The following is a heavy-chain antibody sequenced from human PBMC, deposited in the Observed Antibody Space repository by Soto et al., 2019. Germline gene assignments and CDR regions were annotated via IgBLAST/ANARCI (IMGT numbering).Heavy chain of an antibody. CDR3: AHRPSYCSGGSCYSGCDY. Sequence: QITLKESGPTLVKPTQTLTLTCTFSGFSLSTSGVGVGWISQPPGKALEWLALIYWDDDKRYSPSLKSRLTITKDTTKTHVVLTKTNMDPVDTATYYCAHRPSYCSGGSCYSGCDYRGQGTLVNVSS. J-gene: IGHJ4*02. V-gene: IGHV2-5*02. D-gene: IGHD2-15*01. CDR1: GFSLSTSGVG. CDR2: IYWDDDK.